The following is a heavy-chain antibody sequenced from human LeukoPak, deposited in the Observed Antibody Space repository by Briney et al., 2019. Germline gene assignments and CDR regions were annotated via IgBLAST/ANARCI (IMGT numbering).Heavy chain of an antibody. V-gene: IGHV4-4*07. CDR1: GDFISGKY. D-gene: IGHD3-9*01. J-gene: IGHJ5*02. Sequence: SETLSLTCTVSGDFISGKYWSWIRRPAGRGLEWLGRISSTGTTDYSPSLKGRATMSLDTSKNQFSLSLTSVTAADTAVYYCARLDILVPRAVEWFDPWGQGTLVIVSS. CDR3: ARLDILVPRAVEWFDP. CDR2: ISSTGTT.